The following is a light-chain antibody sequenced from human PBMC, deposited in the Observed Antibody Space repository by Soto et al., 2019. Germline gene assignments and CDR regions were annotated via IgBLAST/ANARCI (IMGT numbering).Light chain of an antibody. CDR2: EVT. J-gene: IGLJ1*01. CDR1: GSDVGNYVF. V-gene: IGLV2-14*01. Sequence: QSALTQPASVSGSPGQSITISCTGTGSDVGNYVFVSWYQQYPGKAPKLIIYEVTNRPSGVSDRFSGSKSGSTASLTISGLQAEDEADYHCTSYTSNTALVFGTGTKVTVL. CDR3: TSYTSNTALV.